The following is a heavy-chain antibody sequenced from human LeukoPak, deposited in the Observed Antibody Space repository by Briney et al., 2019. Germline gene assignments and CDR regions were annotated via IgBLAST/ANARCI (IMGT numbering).Heavy chain of an antibody. CDR2: ISWDGGST. CDR3: AKDGGDYYGMDV. CDR1: GFTFDDYP. J-gene: IGHJ6*02. V-gene: IGHV3-43*01. Sequence: GGSLRLSCAASGFTFDDYPMHWVRQAPGKGLEWVSLISWDGGSTYYADSVKGRFTISRDNSKNSLYLQMNSLRTEDTALYYCAKDGGDYYGMDVWGQGTTVTVSS. D-gene: IGHD3-16*01.